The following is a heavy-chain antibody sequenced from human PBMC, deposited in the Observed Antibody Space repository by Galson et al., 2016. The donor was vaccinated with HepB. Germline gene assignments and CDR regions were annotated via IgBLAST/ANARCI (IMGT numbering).Heavy chain of an antibody. Sequence: SVKVSCKASGDSFTDYYIHWLRQAPGQGLEWMGWINPDSGDTNYAQKFQGRVTMTRDTSISTAYMELSSLRSDDTAIYYCARRAVAGSKGIFDYWGQVTLVTVSS. V-gene: IGHV1-2*02. D-gene: IGHD6-19*01. CDR1: GDSFTDYY. CDR2: INPDSGDT. CDR3: ARRAVAGSKGIFDY. J-gene: IGHJ4*02.